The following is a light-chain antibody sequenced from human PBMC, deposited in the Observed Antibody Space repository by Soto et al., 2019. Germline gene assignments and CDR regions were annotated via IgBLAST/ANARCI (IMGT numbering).Light chain of an antibody. Sequence: DIQVTQSPSTLSASVGDTVTITCRASQSISSWLAWYQQKPGKAPKLLIYKASSLESGVPSRFSGSGSGTEFTLTISSLQPDDFATYYCQQYQNAWTFGQGTRVEIK. CDR3: QQYQNAWT. V-gene: IGKV1-5*03. J-gene: IGKJ1*01. CDR1: QSISSW. CDR2: KAS.